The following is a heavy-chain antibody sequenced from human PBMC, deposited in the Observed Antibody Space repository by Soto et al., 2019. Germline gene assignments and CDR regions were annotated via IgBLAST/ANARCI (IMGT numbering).Heavy chain of an antibody. Sequence: GGSLRLSCAASGFTFSSYEMNWVRQAPGKGLEWASYISSSGSTIYYADSVKGRFTISRDNAKNSLYLQMNSLRAEDTAVYYCARDSYDSSGYYYDETNAFDIWGQGTMVTVSS. CDR3: ARDSYDSSGYYYDETNAFDI. J-gene: IGHJ3*02. V-gene: IGHV3-48*03. CDR1: GFTFSSYE. CDR2: ISSSGSTI. D-gene: IGHD3-22*01.